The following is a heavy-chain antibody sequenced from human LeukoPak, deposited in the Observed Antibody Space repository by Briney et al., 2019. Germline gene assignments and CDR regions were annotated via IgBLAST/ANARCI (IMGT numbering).Heavy chain of an antibody. D-gene: IGHD6-19*01. J-gene: IGHJ6*02. CDR1: GFTFSSYS. CDR3: ARDSSPDDDYYAMDV. V-gene: IGHV3-21*01. Sequence: GGSLRLSCAASGFTFSSYSMNWVRRAPGKGLEWVSSISSSSRYIYYADSVKGRFTISRDNAKNSLYLQGNSLRAEDTAVYYCARDSSPDDDYYAMDVWGQGTTVTVSS. CDR2: ISSSSRYI.